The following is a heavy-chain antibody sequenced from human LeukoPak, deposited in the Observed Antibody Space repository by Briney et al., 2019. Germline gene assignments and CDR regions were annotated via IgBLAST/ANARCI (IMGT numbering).Heavy chain of an antibody. CDR1: GFTFSSYA. V-gene: IGHV3-30*02. Sequence: GGSLRLSCAASGFTFSSYAMSWVRQAPGKGLEWVAFIRYDGSKKFYADSVKGRFTISRDNSKNTLYLQMNSLRAEDTAVYYCAKDTQLWLYYFDYWGQGTLVTVSS. D-gene: IGHD5-18*01. J-gene: IGHJ4*02. CDR2: IRYDGSKK. CDR3: AKDTQLWLYYFDY.